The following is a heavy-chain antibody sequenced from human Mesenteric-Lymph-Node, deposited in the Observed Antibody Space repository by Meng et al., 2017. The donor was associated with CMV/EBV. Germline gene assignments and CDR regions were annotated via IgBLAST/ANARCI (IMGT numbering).Heavy chain of an antibody. D-gene: IGHD3-10*01. CDR2: IYYPRST. CDR3: ARDRGGYGNFDY. J-gene: IGHJ4*02. Sequence: TVSGGSISSGGYCWNWIRQHPGKGLEWIGYIYYPRSTSYNPSLKSRLTMSVDTSKNQFSLELNSVTAADTAVYYCARDRGGYGNFDYWGQGTLVTVSS. CDR1: GGSISSGGYC. V-gene: IGHV4-31*03.